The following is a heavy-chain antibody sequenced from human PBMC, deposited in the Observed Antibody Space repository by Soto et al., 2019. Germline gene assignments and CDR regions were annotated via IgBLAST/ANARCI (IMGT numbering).Heavy chain of an antibody. D-gene: IGHD2-2*01. CDR1: GFTFSSYW. V-gene: IGHV3-74*01. CDR2: INSDGSST. Sequence: EVQLVESGGGLVQPGGSLRLSCAASGFTFSSYWMHWVRQAPGKGLVWVSRINSDGSSTSYADSVKGRFTISRDNAKKTLYLQMNSLIAEDTAVYYCAREDQHTAYYYYYGMDVWGQGTTVTVSS. CDR3: AREDQHTAYYYYYGMDV. J-gene: IGHJ6*02.